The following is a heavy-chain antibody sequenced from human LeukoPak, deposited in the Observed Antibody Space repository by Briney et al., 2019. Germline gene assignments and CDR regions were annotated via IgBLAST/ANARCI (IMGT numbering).Heavy chain of an antibody. V-gene: IGHV3-66*01. CDR3: ARAVAAAGSHAYAFDI. J-gene: IGHJ3*02. D-gene: IGHD6-13*01. Sequence: PGGSLRLSCAASGFTVSSNYMSWVRRAPGKGLEWVSVIYSGGSTYYADSVKGRFTISRDNSKNTLYLQMNSLRAEDTAVYYCARAVAAAGSHAYAFDIWGQGTMVTVSS. CDR2: IYSGGST. CDR1: GFTVSSNY.